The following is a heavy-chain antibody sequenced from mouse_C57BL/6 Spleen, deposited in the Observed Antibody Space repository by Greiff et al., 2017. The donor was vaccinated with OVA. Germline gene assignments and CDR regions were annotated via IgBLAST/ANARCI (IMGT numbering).Heavy chain of an antibody. CDR3: ARREVAYYAMDY. J-gene: IGHJ4*01. D-gene: IGHD1-3*01. Sequence: EVKLVESGGGLVKPGGSLKLSCAASGFTFSDYGMHWVRQAPEKGLEWVAYISSGSSTIYYADTVKGRFTISRDNAKNTLFLQMTSLRSEDTAMYYCARREVAYYAMDYWGQGTSVTVSS. CDR2: ISSGSSTI. CDR1: GFTFSDYG. V-gene: IGHV5-17*01.